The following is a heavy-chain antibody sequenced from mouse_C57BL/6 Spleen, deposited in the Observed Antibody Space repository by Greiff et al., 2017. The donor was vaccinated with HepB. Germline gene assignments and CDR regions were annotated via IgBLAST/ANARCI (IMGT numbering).Heavy chain of an antibody. Sequence: VQLKESGGGLVKPGGSLKLSCAASGFTFSDYGMHWVRQAPEKGLEWVAYISSGSSTIYYADTVKGRFTISRDNTKNTLFLHMTSLRSEDTAMYYCARTFYYGYSYFDSWGQGTTLTVSS. J-gene: IGHJ2*01. CDR3: ARTFYYGYSYFDS. D-gene: IGHD2-2*01. CDR2: ISSGSSTI. V-gene: IGHV5-17*01. CDR1: GFTFSDYG.